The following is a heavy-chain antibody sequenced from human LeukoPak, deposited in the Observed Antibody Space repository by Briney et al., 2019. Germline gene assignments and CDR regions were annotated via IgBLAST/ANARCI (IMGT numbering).Heavy chain of an antibody. J-gene: IGHJ4*02. CDR3: ARQGGIAAAVDY. CDR1: GGSISSSSHY. D-gene: IGHD6-13*01. CDR2: IYYSGST. Sequence: SETLSLTCTVSGGSISSSSHYWGWLRQPPGTGLEWIGSIYYSGSTYYNPSLKSRVTISVDTSKNQFSLKLSSVTAADTAVYYCARQGGIAAAVDYWGQGTLVTVSS. V-gene: IGHV4-39*01.